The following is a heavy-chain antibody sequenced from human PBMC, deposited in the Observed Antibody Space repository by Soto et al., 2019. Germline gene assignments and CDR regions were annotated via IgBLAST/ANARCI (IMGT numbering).Heavy chain of an antibody. J-gene: IGHJ6*02. Sequence: GGSLRLSCAASGFIFSRYGMHWVRQAPGKGLEWVAVISYDGSNKYYAESVKGRFIISRDKSENTLYLQMNSLRAEDTAVYYCAKDLGSGKPYYYYAMDVWGQGTTVTVSS. V-gene: IGHV3-30*18. CDR3: AKDLGSGKPYYYYAMDV. D-gene: IGHD3-10*01. CDR1: GFIFSRYG. CDR2: ISYDGSNK.